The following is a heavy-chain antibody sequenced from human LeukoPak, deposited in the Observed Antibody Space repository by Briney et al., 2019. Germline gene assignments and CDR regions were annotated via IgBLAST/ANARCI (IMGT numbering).Heavy chain of an antibody. J-gene: IGHJ4*02. Sequence: ASVNVSCKASGGTFSSYAISWVRQAPGQGLEWMGGIIPIFGTANYAQKFQGRVTITADESTSTAYMELSSLRSEDTAMYYCARGRDGYNYVVYWGQGTLVTVSS. D-gene: IGHD5-24*01. V-gene: IGHV1-69*13. CDR1: GGTFSSYA. CDR2: IIPIFGTA. CDR3: ARGRDGYNYVVY.